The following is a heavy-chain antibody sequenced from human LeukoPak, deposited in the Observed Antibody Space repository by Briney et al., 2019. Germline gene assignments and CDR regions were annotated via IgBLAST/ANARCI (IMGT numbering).Heavy chain of an antibody. D-gene: IGHD5-24*01. Sequence: GGSLRLSCTASGFTFSGAWMTWVRQAPGKGLEWVGFIRSKAYGGTTEYAASVKGRFTISRDDSKSIAYLQMNSLKTEDTAVYYCTRGGRDGYTGFADYWGQGTLVTVSS. CDR1: GFTFSGAW. CDR2: IRSKAYGGTT. J-gene: IGHJ4*02. CDR3: TRGGRDGYTGFADY. V-gene: IGHV3-49*04.